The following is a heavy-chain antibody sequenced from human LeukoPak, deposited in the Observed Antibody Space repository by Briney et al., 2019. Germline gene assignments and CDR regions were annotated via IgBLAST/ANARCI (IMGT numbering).Heavy chain of an antibody. D-gene: IGHD4-17*01. V-gene: IGHV4-39*07. CDR2: IYYSGST. CDR3: ARSISGDSPISWFDP. CDR1: GGSISSSSYY. J-gene: IGHJ5*02. Sequence: SETLSLTCTVSGGSISSSSYYWGWIRQPPGKGLEWIGSIYYSGSTYYNPSLKSRVTISVDTSKNQFSLKLSSVTAADTAVYYCARSISGDSPISWFDPWGQGTLVTVSS.